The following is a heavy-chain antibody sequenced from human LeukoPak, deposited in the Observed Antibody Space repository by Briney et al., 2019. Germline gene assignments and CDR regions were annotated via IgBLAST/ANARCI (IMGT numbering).Heavy chain of an antibody. J-gene: IGHJ4*02. CDR2: INPSGGST. Sequence: ASVKVSCKASGYTFTSYYMHWVRQAPGQGLEWMGIINPSGGSTSYAQKFQGRVTMTEDTSTDTAYMELSSLRSEDTAVYYCATVAFDYWGQGTLVTVSS. CDR1: GYTFTSYY. CDR3: ATVAFDY. V-gene: IGHV1-46*01.